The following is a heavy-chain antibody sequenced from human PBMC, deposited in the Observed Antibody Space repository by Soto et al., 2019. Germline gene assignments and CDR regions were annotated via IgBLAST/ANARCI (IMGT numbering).Heavy chain of an antibody. CDR2: TYYRTKWYN. D-gene: IGHD6-19*01. V-gene: IGHV6-1*01. CDR1: GDSVSSNSAA. CDR3: AREEYSIGWYYFDY. J-gene: IGHJ4*02. Sequence: QSQTLSLTCAISGDSVSSNSAAWNWIRQSPSRGLEWLGRTYYRTKWYNDYAVSVKSRITINPDTSKNQFSLQLNSETPEDTAVYYCAREEYSIGWYYFDYWGQGTLVTVSS.